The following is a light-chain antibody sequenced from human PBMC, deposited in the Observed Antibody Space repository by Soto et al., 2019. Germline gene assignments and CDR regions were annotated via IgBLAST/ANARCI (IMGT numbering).Light chain of an antibody. CDR2: EVS. V-gene: IGLV2-8*01. CDR1: SSDVGDYKY. Sequence: QSALTQPPSASGTPGQSVTIPCTGTSSDVGDYKYVSWYQQHPGKAPKLMIYEVSRRPSGVPDRFSGSKSGNTASLTVSGLQAEDEADYYCSSNAGSNNLVFGGGTKVTVL. CDR3: SSNAGSNNLV. J-gene: IGLJ2*01.